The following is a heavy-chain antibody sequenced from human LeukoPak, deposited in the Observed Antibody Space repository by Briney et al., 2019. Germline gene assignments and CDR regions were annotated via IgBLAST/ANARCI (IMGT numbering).Heavy chain of an antibody. J-gene: IGHJ5*02. D-gene: IGHD2-2*01. CDR3: ARGLTAVVDNWFDP. Sequence: SETLSLTCAVYGGSFSGYYWSWIRQPPGKGLEWIGEINHSGSTNYNPSLKSRVTISVDTSKNQFSLKLSSVTAADTAVYYCARGLTAVVDNWFDPWGQGTLVTVSS. CDR1: GGSFSGYY. CDR2: INHSGST. V-gene: IGHV4-34*01.